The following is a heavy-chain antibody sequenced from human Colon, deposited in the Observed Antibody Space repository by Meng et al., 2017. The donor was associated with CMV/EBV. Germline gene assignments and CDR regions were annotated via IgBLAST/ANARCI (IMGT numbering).Heavy chain of an antibody. D-gene: IGHD4-23*01. CDR3: ATRSGGNPYYYYSLDV. Sequence: GESLKISCAASGFTFSSYTMNWVRQAPGKGLQWVSVISGTGGSTYYSDSVQGRFTISRDNSKSTVYLQMDSLSAEDTAVYFCATRSGGNPYYYYSLDVWGPGATVTVSS. V-gene: IGHV3-23*01. CDR1: GFTFSSYT. CDR2: ISGTGGST. J-gene: IGHJ6*02.